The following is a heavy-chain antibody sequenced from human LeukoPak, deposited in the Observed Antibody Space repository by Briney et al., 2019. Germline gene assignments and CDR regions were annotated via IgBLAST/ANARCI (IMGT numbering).Heavy chain of an antibody. J-gene: IGHJ4*02. CDR1: GFTFSSSW. CDR3: ARVDSSGYNDY. CDR2: INKDGSDK. V-gene: IGHV3-7*04. D-gene: IGHD3-22*01. Sequence: GGSLRLSCAASGFTFSSSWMSWVRQAPGKGLEWVANINKDGSDKNYVDSVKGRFTISRDNAINSLYLQMNSLRAEDTAVYYCARVDSSGYNDYWGQGTLVTVSS.